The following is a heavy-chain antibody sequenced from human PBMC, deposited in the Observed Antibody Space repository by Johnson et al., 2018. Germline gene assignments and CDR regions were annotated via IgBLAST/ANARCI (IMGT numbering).Heavy chain of an antibody. CDR3: ARFGEGDTVRGVIMTSYYYYYMDV. CDR2: IKQDGTEK. CDR1: GFTFSSYW. J-gene: IGHJ6*03. Sequence: VQLVESGGRVVHPVRSLRLSCAASGFTFSSYWMTWVRQAPGKGLECVANIKQDGTEKYYVDSGKGRFTMSRDNAKNSLYLQMNSLRVEDTAVYYCARFGEGDTVRGVIMTSYYYYYMDVWGKGTTVTVSS. D-gene: IGHD3-10*01. V-gene: IGHV3-7*01.